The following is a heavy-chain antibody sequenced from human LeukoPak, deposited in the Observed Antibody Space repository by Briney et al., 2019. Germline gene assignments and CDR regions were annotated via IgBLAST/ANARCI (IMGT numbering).Heavy chain of an antibody. V-gene: IGHV4-30-2*01. CDR3: ARHLYLDYFDY. D-gene: IGHD2/OR15-2a*01. Sequence: SQTLSLTCAVSGGSISSGGYSWSWIRQPPGKGLEWIGYIYHSGSTYYNPSLKSRVTISVDRSKNQFSLKLGSVTAADTAVYYCARHLYLDYFDYWGQGILVTVSS. J-gene: IGHJ4*02. CDR1: GGSISSGGYS. CDR2: IYHSGST.